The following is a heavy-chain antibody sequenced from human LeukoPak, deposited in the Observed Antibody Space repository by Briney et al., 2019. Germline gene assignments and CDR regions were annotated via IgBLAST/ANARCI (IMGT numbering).Heavy chain of an antibody. V-gene: IGHV3-49*04. CDR3: TRAVYCSGGACSFDP. Sequence: PGGSLRLSCTTYGFTFPDYAMTWVRQAPGKGLESVGFIRSEAYGGTAEYAESVKDRFTISRHDSKSIAYLQMNSLKTEDTAVYYCTRAVYCSGGACSFDPWGQGTLVTVSS. CDR1: GFTFPDYA. D-gene: IGHD2-15*01. J-gene: IGHJ5*02. CDR2: IRSEAYGGTA.